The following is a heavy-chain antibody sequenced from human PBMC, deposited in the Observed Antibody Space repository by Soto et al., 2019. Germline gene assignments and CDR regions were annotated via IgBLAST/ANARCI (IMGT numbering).Heavy chain of an antibody. CDR3: EANYYDSSGSEYFDY. Sequence: PGGSLRLSCAAFGFTVSSNYMTWVRLAPGKGLEWVSLVYSGGATHYAASVKGRFTISTHSSQNTLYLQMNSLRAEDTAVYYCEANYYDSSGSEYFDYWGQGTLVTVSS. CDR1: GFTVSSNY. CDR2: VYSGGAT. D-gene: IGHD3-22*01. J-gene: IGHJ4*02. V-gene: IGHV3-66*01.